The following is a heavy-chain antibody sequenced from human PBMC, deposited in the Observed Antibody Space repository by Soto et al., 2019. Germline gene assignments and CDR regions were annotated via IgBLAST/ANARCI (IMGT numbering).Heavy chain of an antibody. CDR1: GGTFSSYA. J-gene: IGHJ4*02. Sequence: QVQLVQSGAEVKKPGSSVKVSCKASGGTFSSYALNWVRQAPGQGLEWMGGIIPIFGSVSLAQNFQGRVTITADKSTNTASLELSSLRFDDTAVYYCAREGRGKKAGYNGLVSLGYWGQGTPVTVSS. D-gene: IGHD2-2*02. CDR2: IIPIFGSV. V-gene: IGHV1-69*06. CDR3: AREGRGKKAGYNGLVSLGY.